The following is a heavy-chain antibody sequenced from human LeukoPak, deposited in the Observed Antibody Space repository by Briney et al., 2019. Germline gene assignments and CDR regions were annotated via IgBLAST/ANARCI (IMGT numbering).Heavy chain of an antibody. V-gene: IGHV4-39*07. J-gene: IGHJ6*03. D-gene: IGHD3-10*01. CDR2: IYYSGST. CDR3: ARTTTVRGTYYMDV. Sequence: SETLSLTCTVSGGSISSSSYYWGWIRQPPGKGLEWIGTIYYSGSTYYNPSLKSRVTISVDTSKNQFSLKLSSVTAADTAVYYCARTTTVRGTYYMDVWGKGTTVTVSS. CDR1: GGSISSSSYY.